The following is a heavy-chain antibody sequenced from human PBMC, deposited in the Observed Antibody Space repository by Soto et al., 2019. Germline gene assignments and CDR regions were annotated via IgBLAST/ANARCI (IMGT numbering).Heavy chain of an antibody. CDR2: INHSGST. D-gene: IGHD3-16*01. V-gene: IGHV4-34*01. CDR3: ARALGAFDI. J-gene: IGHJ3*02. CDR1: GGSFSGYY. Sequence: QVQLQQWGAGLLKSSETLSLTCAVYGGSFSGYYWSWIRQPPGKGLEWIGEINHSGSTNYNPSLKSRVTVSVDTSKNQFSLKLSSVTAADTAVYYCARALGAFDIWGQGTMVTVSS.